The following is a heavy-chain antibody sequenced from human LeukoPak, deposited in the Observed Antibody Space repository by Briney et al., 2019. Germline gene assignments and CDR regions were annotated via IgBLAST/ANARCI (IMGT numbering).Heavy chain of an antibody. Sequence: GASVKVSCKASGGTFSSYAISWVRQAPGQGLEWMGGIIPIFGTANYAQKFQGRVTITADESTSTAYMELSSLRSEDTAVYYCARDAVVVPAATPTHNWFDPWGQGTLVTVSS. CDR3: ARDAVVVPAATPTHNWFDP. J-gene: IGHJ5*02. D-gene: IGHD2-2*01. CDR1: GGTFSSYA. V-gene: IGHV1-69*13. CDR2: IIPIFGTA.